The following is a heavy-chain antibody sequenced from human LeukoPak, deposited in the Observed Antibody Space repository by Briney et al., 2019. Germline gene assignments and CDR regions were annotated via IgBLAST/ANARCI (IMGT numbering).Heavy chain of an antibody. J-gene: IGHJ6*02. CDR3: ARDQDTPMVRFYYYGMDV. CDR2: VWYTGST. CDR1: GGSINSTLYY. V-gene: IGHV4-39*07. Sequence: PSETLSLTCTVSGGSINSTLYYWAWLRQSPGKRLEWIGTVWYTGSTNYDPSLEGRVTISIDTSKNQFSLNLRSVTAADTAVYYCARDQDTPMVRFYYYGMDVWGRGTAVTVSS. D-gene: IGHD5-18*01.